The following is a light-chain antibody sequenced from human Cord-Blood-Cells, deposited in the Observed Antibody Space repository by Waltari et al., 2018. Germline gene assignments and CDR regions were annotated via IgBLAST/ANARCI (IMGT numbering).Light chain of an antibody. Sequence: DIQLTQSPSFLSASVGARVTITCRASQGISSYLAWYQQKPGKAPKLLIYAASTLQSGVPSRFSGSGSGTESTLTISSLQPEDFATYYCQQLNSYPRTFGQGTKVEIK. CDR3: QQLNSYPRT. CDR1: QGISSY. J-gene: IGKJ1*01. CDR2: AAS. V-gene: IGKV1-9*01.